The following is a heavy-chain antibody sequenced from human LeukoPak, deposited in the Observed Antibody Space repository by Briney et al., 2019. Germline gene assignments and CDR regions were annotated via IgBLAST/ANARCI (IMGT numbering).Heavy chain of an antibody. D-gene: IGHD1-26*01. Sequence: GGSLRLSCAASGFTFSSYWMHWVRQAPGKGLEWVSSISSSSSYIYYADSVEGRFTISRDNAKNSLYLQMNSLRAEDTAVYYCARVAGAGDYYYMDVWGKGTTVTVSS. CDR1: GFTFSSYW. CDR2: ISSSSSYI. J-gene: IGHJ6*03. V-gene: IGHV3-21*01. CDR3: ARVAGAGDYYYMDV.